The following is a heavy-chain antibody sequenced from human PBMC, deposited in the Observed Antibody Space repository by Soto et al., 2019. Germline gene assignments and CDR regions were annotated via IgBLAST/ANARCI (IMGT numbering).Heavy chain of an antibody. J-gene: IGHJ4*02. CDR3: AVAAQPYYFDY. CDR1: GYTFIDYY. Sequence: ASVKVSCKASGYTFIDYYIHWVRQAPGQGLEWMGWINPKSGGTNCAQKFQDWVTMTRDTSINTAYMEMSSLKSDDTAVYYCAVAAQPYYFDYWGQGTLVTVSS. D-gene: IGHD2-15*01. V-gene: IGHV1-2*04. CDR2: INPKSGGT.